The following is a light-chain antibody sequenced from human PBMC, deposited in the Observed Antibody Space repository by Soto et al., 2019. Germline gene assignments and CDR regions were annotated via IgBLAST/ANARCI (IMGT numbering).Light chain of an antibody. J-gene: IGKJ4*01. CDR3: QHYVTWPLT. V-gene: IGKV3-15*01. CDR2: DTS. CDR1: QSVSSN. Sequence: EIVMTQSPATLSVSPGERATLSCRASQSVSSNLAWYQQKPGQTPRLLIYDTSIRAAGVPARFSGSRSGAEFTLTISSLQSEDFAVYYCQHYVTWPLTFGRGTKVAIK.